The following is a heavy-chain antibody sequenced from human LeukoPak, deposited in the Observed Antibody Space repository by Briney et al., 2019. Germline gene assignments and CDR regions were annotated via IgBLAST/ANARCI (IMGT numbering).Heavy chain of an antibody. CDR2: IYPGDSDT. D-gene: IGHD2-2*03. CDR3: ARQLRLDIVVVPPHSFDI. V-gene: IGHV5-51*01. CDR1: GYTFTSYW. Sequence: GESLKISCKGSGYTFTSYWIGWVRQMPGKGLEWMGIIYPGDSDTRYSPSFQGQVTISADKSISTAYLQWSSLKASDTAMYYCARQLRLDIVVVPPHSFDIWGLGTMVTVSS. J-gene: IGHJ3*02.